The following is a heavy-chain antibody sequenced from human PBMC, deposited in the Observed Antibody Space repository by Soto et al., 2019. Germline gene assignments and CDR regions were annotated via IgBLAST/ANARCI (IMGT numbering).Heavy chain of an antibody. V-gene: IGHV5-51*01. CDR1: GYNYNLHW. CDR2: IYPGDSDT. J-gene: IGHJ6*02. CDR3: ARHLRSYDFFQYYYGIDV. Sequence: PXESLEISCRGSGYNYNLHWISWVRQKPGRGLEWMGIIYPGDSDTSYNPSFQGQVTISVDKSINTAYLQWDSLEASDTATYYCARHLRSYDFFQYYYGIDVWGQGTTVTVSS. D-gene: IGHD3-16*01.